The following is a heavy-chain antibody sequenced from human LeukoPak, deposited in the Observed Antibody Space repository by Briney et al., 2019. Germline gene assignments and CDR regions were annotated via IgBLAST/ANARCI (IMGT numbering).Heavy chain of an antibody. CDR1: GDSISTSNSY. Sequence: SETLSLTCTVSGDSISTSNSYWGWIRQPPGKGLEWIGEINHSGSTHYNSSLKSRVTISVDTSKNQFSLKLSSVTAADTAVYYCARAAEGSYSGWFDPWGQGTLVTVSS. CDR2: INHSGST. CDR3: ARAAEGSYSGWFDP. V-gene: IGHV4-39*07. J-gene: IGHJ5*02. D-gene: IGHD1-26*01.